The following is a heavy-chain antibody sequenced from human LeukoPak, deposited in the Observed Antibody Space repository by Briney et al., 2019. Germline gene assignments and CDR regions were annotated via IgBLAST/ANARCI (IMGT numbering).Heavy chain of an antibody. CDR3: ARDGYTNAFDI. D-gene: IGHD5-24*01. J-gene: IGHJ3*02. V-gene: IGHV4-4*07. CDR2: IYTTGST. Sequence: SETLSLTCTVSGGSLSSYYWSWIRQPAGKGLEWIGRIYTTGSTNYNPTRKSRVTMSVDTYKNQCSLKLSSVTAADTAVYYCARDGYTNAFDIWRQETMVTVSS. CDR1: GGSLSSYY.